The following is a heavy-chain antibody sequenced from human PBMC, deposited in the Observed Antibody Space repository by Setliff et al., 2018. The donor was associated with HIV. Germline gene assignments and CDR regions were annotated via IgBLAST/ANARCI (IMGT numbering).Heavy chain of an antibody. Sequence: SETLSLTCSVSGSSISSSRYFWGWIRQPPGKGLEWIGSLSYTGSTYYNPSLKSRVTISADTSKNQFSLKLNSVTAADTAVYYCASSPIAAPTYYFDYWGQGTLVTVSS. CDR3: ASSPIAAPTYYFDY. CDR2: LSYTGST. D-gene: IGHD6-6*01. V-gene: IGHV4-39*01. CDR1: GSSISSSRYF. J-gene: IGHJ4*02.